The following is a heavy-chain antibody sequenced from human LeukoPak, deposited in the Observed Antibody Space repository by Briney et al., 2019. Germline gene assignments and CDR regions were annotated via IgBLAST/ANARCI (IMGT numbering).Heavy chain of an antibody. Sequence: RSSETLSLTCTVPGDAISTYYWNWIRQTPGKGLEWVGHIANGGTDYNPSLKSRAIISVDTSKNQISLRLTSVTAADTAVYYCARDKAHSYGYYFDPWGPGTQVLVSS. CDR1: GDAISTYY. CDR2: IANGGT. J-gene: IGHJ4*02. D-gene: IGHD3-10*01. V-gene: IGHV4-4*09. CDR3: ARDKAHSYGYYFDP.